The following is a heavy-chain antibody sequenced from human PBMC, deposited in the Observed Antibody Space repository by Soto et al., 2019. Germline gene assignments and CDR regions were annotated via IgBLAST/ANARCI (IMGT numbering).Heavy chain of an antibody. CDR2: ISGSGGST. CDR3: ATFTMVRGVIMALDYYYGMDV. J-gene: IGHJ6*02. D-gene: IGHD3-10*01. Sequence: QSGGSLRLSCAASGFTFSSYAMSWVRQAPGKGLEWVSAISGSGGSTYYADSVKGRFTISRDNSKNTLYLQMNSLRAEDTAVYYCATFTMVRGVIMALDYYYGMDVWGQGTTVTVSS. CDR1: GFTFSSYA. V-gene: IGHV3-23*01.